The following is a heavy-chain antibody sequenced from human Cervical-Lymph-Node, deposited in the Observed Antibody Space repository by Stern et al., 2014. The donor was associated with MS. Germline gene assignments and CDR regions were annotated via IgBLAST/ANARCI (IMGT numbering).Heavy chain of an antibody. CDR2: INPSGGTT. CDR3: AREVAGHRLGMMDV. CDR1: GYTFISYY. D-gene: IGHD6-19*01. V-gene: IGHV1-46*01. J-gene: IGHJ6*02. Sequence: VQLVESGAEVKKPGASVKVSCKASGYTFISYYMHWVRQAPGHGLEWMGIINPSGGTTSHAQKFQGRVTMTRDTSTSTVYMELSSLRSEDTAVYYCAREVAGHRLGMMDVWGQGTTVTVSS.